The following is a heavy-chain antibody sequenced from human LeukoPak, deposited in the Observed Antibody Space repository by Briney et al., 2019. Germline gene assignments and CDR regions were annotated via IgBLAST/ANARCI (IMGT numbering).Heavy chain of an antibody. J-gene: IGHJ4*02. V-gene: IGHV3-30-3*01. CDR1: GFSFSSFV. CDR3: ARKRPNYFDY. CDR2: ILPDGGNK. Sequence: PGGSLRLSCAVSGFSFSSFVMHWVRQAPGKGLEWVAAILPDGGNKHYADSVKGRVTISRDNAENSLYLQMNSLRAEDTALYYCARKRPNYFDYWGQGTLVTVSS.